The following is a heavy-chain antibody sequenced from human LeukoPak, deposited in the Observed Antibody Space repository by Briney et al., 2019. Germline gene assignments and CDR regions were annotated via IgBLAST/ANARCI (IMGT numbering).Heavy chain of an antibody. CDR3: ARARGGYSGYDWHYFDY. V-gene: IGHV4-31*03. CDR2: IYYSGST. Sequence: SQTLSLTCTVSGGSISSGGYYWSWIRQHPGKGLEWIGYIYYSGSTYYNPSLKSRVTISVDTSKNQFSLKLSSVTAADTAVYYCARARGGYSGYDWHYFDYWGQGTLVTVSS. CDR1: GGSISSGGYY. D-gene: IGHD5-12*01. J-gene: IGHJ4*02.